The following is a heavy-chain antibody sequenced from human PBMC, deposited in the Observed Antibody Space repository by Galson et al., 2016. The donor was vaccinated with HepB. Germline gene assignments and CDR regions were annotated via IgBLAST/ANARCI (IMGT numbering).Heavy chain of an antibody. V-gene: IGHV4-39*01. CDR3: ASPHYYDNSGYEWDAFGV. J-gene: IGHJ3*01. CDR2: IFYTGTT. D-gene: IGHD3-22*01. CDR1: GGSISGRSHY. Sequence: SETLSLTCTVSGGSISGRSHYWGWVRQPPGKGLEWIGSIFYTGTTYFNPSLKSRVTTSADTSKNQFSLKLSSVTAADTAVYHCASPHYYDNSGYEWDAFGVWGQGTMVTVSS.